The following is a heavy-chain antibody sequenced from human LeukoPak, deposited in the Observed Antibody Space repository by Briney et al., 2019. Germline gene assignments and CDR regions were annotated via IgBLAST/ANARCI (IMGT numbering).Heavy chain of an antibody. CDR3: ARGEGYYDSSGYYLPAFDI. Sequence: GGSLGLSCAASGFTLSIYAMNWVRQAPGKGLEWVSSISRSGSYIFFADSVKGRFSISRDNAMNSLCLQMNSLRAEDTAVCYCARGEGYYDSSGYYLPAFDIWGQGTMVTVSS. CDR2: ISRSGSYI. J-gene: IGHJ3*02. D-gene: IGHD3-22*01. V-gene: IGHV3-21*01. CDR1: GFTLSIYA.